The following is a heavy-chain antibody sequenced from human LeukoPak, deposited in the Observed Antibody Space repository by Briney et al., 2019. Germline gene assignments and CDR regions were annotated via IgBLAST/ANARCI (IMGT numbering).Heavy chain of an antibody. V-gene: IGHV4-59*01. CDR1: GASISTYY. Sequence: SETLSLTCTVSGASISTYYWSWIRQPPGKGLECIGYIYYSGSTNYNPSLKSRVTMSVDASKNQFSLKLSSVTAADTAVYYCAIINTVWNAFDIWGQGTMVTVSS. CDR3: AIINTVWNAFDI. J-gene: IGHJ3*02. CDR2: IYYSGST. D-gene: IGHD1-1*01.